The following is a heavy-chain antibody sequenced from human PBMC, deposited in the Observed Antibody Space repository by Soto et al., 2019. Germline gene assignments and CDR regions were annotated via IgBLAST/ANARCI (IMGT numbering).Heavy chain of an antibody. CDR2: ISYDGSNK. D-gene: IGHD6-13*01. CDR1: GFTFSSYG. V-gene: IGHV3-30*18. Sequence: QPGGSLRLSCAASGFTFSSYGMHWVRQAPGKGLEWVAVISYDGSNKYYADSVKGRFTISRDNSKNTLYLQMNSLRAEDTAVYYCAKDELIAAPVLYYFDYWGQGTLVTVSS. CDR3: AKDELIAAPVLYYFDY. J-gene: IGHJ4*02.